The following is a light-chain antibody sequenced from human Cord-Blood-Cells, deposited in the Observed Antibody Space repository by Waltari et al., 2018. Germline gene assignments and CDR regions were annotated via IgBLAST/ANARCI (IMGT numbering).Light chain of an antibody. Sequence: QSALTQPPSVSGSPGQSVTISCTGTSSDVGIYTRVSWYQQPPGTAPKLMIYEVSKRPSGVPDRFSGSKSGNTASLTISGLQAEDEADYYCSSYTSSSTVVFGGGTKLTVL. CDR2: EVS. V-gene: IGLV2-18*02. CDR3: SSYTSSSTVV. CDR1: SSDVGIYTR. J-gene: IGLJ2*01.